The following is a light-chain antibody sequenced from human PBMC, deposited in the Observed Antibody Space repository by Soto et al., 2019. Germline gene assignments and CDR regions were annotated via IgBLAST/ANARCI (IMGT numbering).Light chain of an antibody. J-gene: IGKJ4*01. V-gene: IGKV3-20*01. Sequence: EIVLTQSPGTLSLSPGERATLSCWASESVSDNYLAWYQQRSGQAPRLVIYGASSRASAVPDRFSGSGSGADFTLTISRLEPEDFAVYYCQQYGSSPLTFGGGTKVEIK. CDR1: ESVSDNY. CDR2: GAS. CDR3: QQYGSSPLT.